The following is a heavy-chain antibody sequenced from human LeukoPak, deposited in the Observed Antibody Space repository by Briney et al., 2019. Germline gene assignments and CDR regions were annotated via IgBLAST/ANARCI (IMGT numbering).Heavy chain of an antibody. D-gene: IGHD3-9*01. CDR1: GFTFNSYS. CDR2: ISAGGGST. V-gene: IGHV3-23*01. CDR3: AKGDPPTYYDILTGQDY. J-gene: IGHJ4*02. Sequence: GGSLRLSCAASGFTFNSYSMNWVRQAPGKGLEWVAGISAGGGSTHYADSVKGRFTISRDNSKNMLYLQLNSLRAEDTAVYYCAKGDPPTYYDILTGQDYWGQGTLVTVSS.